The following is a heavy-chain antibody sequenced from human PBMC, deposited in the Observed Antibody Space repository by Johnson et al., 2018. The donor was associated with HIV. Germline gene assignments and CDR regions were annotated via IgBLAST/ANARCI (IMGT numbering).Heavy chain of an antibody. CDR1: GFTFSIYA. CDR3: AKEEGLAAAGTGEAFDI. Sequence: VQLVESGGGLVQPGGSLRLSCAASGFTFSIYAMIWVRQAPGKGLEWVSAINHSGDGTYSADSVKGLFTVSRDNSKNMLYLQMNSLRAEDTAVYYCAKEEGLAAAGTGEAFDIWGQGTMVTVSS. V-gene: IGHV3-23*04. D-gene: IGHD6-13*01. J-gene: IGHJ3*02. CDR2: INHSGDGT.